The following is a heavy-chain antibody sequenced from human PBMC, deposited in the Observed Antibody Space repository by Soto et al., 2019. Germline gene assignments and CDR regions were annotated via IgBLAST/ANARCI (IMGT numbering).Heavy chain of an antibody. CDR3: AKRGGVVGGSEHPFFEY. V-gene: IGHV3-30*18. Sequence: QVQLVESGGGVVQPGKSLRLSCAASGFIFSNYGMHWVRQAPGKGLEWVALISFDGKNRNYADSVKGRFTIYRDNPKITLYREMNSLRPEDTAFYYCAKRGGVVGGSEHPFFEYWGQGTLVTVSS. J-gene: IGHJ4*02. D-gene: IGHD2-15*01. CDR2: ISFDGKNR. CDR1: GFIFSNYG.